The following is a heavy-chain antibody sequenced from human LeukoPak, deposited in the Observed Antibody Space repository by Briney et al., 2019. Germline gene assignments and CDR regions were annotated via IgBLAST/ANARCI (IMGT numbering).Heavy chain of an antibody. CDR1: GVSFSTYY. CDR3: ARAWDYYDSRGFYLRYFDY. D-gene: IGHD3-22*01. J-gene: IGHJ4*02. Sequence: SETLSLTCTVSGVSFSTYYWSWIRQPPGKGLEWIGDIYYSGSTNYNPSLKSRVTISVDMSKNQFSLKLSSVTAADTAVYYCARAWDYYDSRGFYLRYFDYWGQGTLVTVSS. V-gene: IGHV4-59*01. CDR2: IYYSGST.